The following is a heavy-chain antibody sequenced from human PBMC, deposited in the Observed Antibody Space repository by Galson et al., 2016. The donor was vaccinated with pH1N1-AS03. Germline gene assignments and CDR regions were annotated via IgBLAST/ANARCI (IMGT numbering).Heavy chain of an antibody. CDR1: GFTFSTYW. V-gene: IGHV3-7*01. CDR3: ARAPVVAGAPDYNYGMDV. D-gene: IGHD2-2*01. Sequence: SLRLSCAASGFTFSTYWMSWVRQAPGKGLEWVANIKQDGSEKYYVDSVKGRFTISRDNAKNSLFLQMNSLRAEDTAVYYCARAPVVAGAPDYNYGMDVWGQGTTVTVSS. J-gene: IGHJ6*02. CDR2: IKQDGSEK.